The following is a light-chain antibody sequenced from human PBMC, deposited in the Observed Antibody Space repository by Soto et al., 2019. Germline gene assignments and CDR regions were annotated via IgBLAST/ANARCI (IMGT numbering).Light chain of an antibody. J-gene: IGKJ5*01. V-gene: IGKV1-39*01. CDR2: AAS. CDR3: QQSYDTPAIT. Sequence: DIQMTQSPSSLSASVGDRVTITCRASQTISNYLNWYQQKPGKAPKLLIYAASTLQSGVPSRFSGSGSGTAFTLTISSLQPEDFATYFCQQSYDTPAITFGQGTRLDIK. CDR1: QTISNY.